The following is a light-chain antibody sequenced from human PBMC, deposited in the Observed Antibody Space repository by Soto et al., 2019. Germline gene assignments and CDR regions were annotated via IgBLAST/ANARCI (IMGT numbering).Light chain of an antibody. J-gene: IGKJ1*01. V-gene: IGKV1-6*01. Sequence: IQMTQSPSSMSASVGDRVTITCRASQDIGNDLGWYQQKPGKAPSLLISTASTLESGVPARFSGSRSDTYFTLTISSLQPEDFATYFCLQDYNYPRTFGQGTQVEV. CDR2: TAS. CDR3: LQDYNYPRT. CDR1: QDIGND.